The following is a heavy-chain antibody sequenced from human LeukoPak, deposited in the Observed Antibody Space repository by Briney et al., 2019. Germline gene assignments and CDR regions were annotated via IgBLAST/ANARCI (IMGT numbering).Heavy chain of an antibody. CDR2: TKKDGSEK. CDR1: GFTFSTYW. V-gene: IGHV3-7*01. Sequence: GGSLRLSCGASGFTFSTYWMSWVRQAPGKGLEWVANTKKDGSEKYYVDSVKGRFTISRDNAKNSLYLQLNSLRVEDTAVYYCVREGYFVFDFWGQGALVTVSS. J-gene: IGHJ4*02. CDR3: VREGYFVFDF. D-gene: IGHD2-21*01.